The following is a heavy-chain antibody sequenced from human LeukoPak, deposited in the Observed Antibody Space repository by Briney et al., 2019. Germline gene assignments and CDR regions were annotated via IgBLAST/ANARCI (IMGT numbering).Heavy chain of an antibody. CDR2: ISAYNGNT. J-gene: IGHJ3*02. Sequence: ASVKVSCKASGYTFTSYGISWVRQAPGQGLEWMGWISAYNGNTNYAQKLQSRVTMTTDTSTSTAYMELRSLRSDDTAVYYCAREGRITGTTWRDAFDIWGQGTMVTVSS. CDR3: AREGRITGTTWRDAFDI. D-gene: IGHD1-7*01. V-gene: IGHV1-18*01. CDR1: GYTFTSYG.